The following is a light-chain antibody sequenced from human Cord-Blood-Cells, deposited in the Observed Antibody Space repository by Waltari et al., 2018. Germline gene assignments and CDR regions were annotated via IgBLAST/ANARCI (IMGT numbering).Light chain of an antibody. Sequence: EIVLTQSPGTLSLSAGERASQSVSSSYLAWYQQKPGQAPRLLIYGASSRATGIPDRFSGSGSGTDFTLTISRLEPEDFAVYYCQQYGSSPTFGGGTKVEIK. CDR3: QQYGSSPT. CDR1: QSVSSSY. J-gene: IGKJ4*01. V-gene: IGKV3-20*01. CDR2: GAS.